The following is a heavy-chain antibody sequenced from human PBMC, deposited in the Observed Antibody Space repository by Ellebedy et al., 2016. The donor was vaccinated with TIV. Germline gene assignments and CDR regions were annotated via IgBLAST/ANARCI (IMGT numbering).Heavy chain of an antibody. D-gene: IGHD3-10*01. CDR1: VGIFSTYA. V-gene: IGHV1-69*13. J-gene: IGHJ2*01. Sequence: ASVKVSCKASVGIFSTYAITWVRQSPGQGLEWMGGIIPFLRTANYPQKFQGRVTITADESTSPAYMELSSLRSDDTAVYYCATTLRGGLYWYFDLWGRGTLVTVSS. CDR3: ATTLRGGLYWYFDL. CDR2: IIPFLRTA.